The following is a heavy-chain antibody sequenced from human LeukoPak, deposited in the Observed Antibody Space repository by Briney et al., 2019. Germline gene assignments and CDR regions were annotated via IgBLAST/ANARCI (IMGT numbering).Heavy chain of an antibody. V-gene: IGHV3-15*01. D-gene: IGHD3-10*01. CDR3: TTEFKELGSFFYFYYMDV. J-gene: IGHJ6*03. CDR1: GFTFSNAG. CDR2: IKTKSEGGTT. Sequence: GGSLRLPCTASGFTFSNAGMNWVRQAPGKGLEWVGRIKTKSEGGTTDYAAPAKGRFTISRDDSKNALFLQMDSLKSDDTAMYYCTTEFKELGSFFYFYYMDVWGTGTTVTISS.